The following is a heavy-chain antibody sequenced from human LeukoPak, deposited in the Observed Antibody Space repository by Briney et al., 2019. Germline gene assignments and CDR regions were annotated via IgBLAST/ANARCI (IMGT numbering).Heavy chain of an antibody. V-gene: IGHV3-23*01. D-gene: IGHD4-17*01. Sequence: QSGGSLRLSCAASGFTFSSYAMSWVRQAPGKGLEWVSAISGSGGSTYYADSVKGRFTISRDNSKNTLYLQMNSLRAEDTAVYYCAKDHRKLTSAGIYFDYWGQGTLVTVAS. CDR1: GFTFSSYA. J-gene: IGHJ4*02. CDR2: ISGSGGST. CDR3: AKDHRKLTSAGIYFDY.